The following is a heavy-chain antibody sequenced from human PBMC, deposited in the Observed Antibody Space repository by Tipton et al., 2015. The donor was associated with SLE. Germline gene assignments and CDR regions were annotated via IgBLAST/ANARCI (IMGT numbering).Heavy chain of an antibody. CDR3: ARGGAGTASVYFFYYYMDV. V-gene: IGHV4-39*07. J-gene: IGHJ6*03. CDR1: GGSISSSSYY. D-gene: IGHD1-1*01. CDR2: INHSGST. Sequence: TLSLTCTVSGGSISSSSYYWGWIRQPPGKGLEWIGEINHSGSTNYNPSLKSRVTISVDTSKNQFSLKLSSVTAADTAVYYCARGGAGTASVYFFYYYMDVWGKGTTVTVSS.